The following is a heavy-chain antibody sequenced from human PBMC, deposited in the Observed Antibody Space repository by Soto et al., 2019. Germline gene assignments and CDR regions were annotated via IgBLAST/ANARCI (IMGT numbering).Heavy chain of an antibody. J-gene: IGHJ5*02. V-gene: IGHV1-69*13. CDR2: IIPIFGTA. Sequence: GASVKVSCKASGGTFSSYAISWVRQAPGQGLEWMGGIIPIFGTANYAQKFQGRVTITADESTSTAYMELSSLRSEDTAVYYCARDQDIVVVPAAFGWLDPWGQGTLVTVSS. CDR3: ARDQDIVVVPAAFGWLDP. D-gene: IGHD2-2*01. CDR1: GGTFSSYA.